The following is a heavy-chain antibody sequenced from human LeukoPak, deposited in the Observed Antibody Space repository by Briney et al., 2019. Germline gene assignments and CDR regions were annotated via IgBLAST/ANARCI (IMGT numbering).Heavy chain of an antibody. CDR3: AKGESGWYWAHYYYYGMDV. V-gene: IGHV3-23*01. Sequence: GGSLRLSCAASGFTFSSYAMSWVRQAPGKGLEWVPAISGSGGSTYYADSVKGRFTISRDNSKNTLYLQMNSLRAEDTAVYYCAKGESGWYWAHYYYYGMDVWGQGTTVTVSS. D-gene: IGHD6-19*01. CDR1: GFTFSSYA. CDR2: ISGSGGST. J-gene: IGHJ6*02.